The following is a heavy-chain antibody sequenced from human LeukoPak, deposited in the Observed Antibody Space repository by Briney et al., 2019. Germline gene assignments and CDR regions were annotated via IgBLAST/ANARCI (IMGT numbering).Heavy chain of an antibody. D-gene: IGHD3-22*01. CDR3: ARFYYDSSGYYRGFAFDI. CDR2: IYTSGST. J-gene: IGHJ3*02. CDR1: GGSISSYY. V-gene: IGHV4-4*07. Sequence: SETLSLTCTVSGGSISSYYWSWIRQPAGKGLEWIGRIYTSGSTNYNPSLKSRVTMSVDTSKNQFSLKLSSVTAADTAVYYCARFYYDSSGYYRGFAFDIWGQGTMVTVSS.